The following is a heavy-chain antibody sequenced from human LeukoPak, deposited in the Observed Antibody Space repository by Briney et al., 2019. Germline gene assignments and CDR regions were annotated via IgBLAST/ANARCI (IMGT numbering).Heavy chain of an antibody. D-gene: IGHD3-22*01. CDR3: ANYYSDSSGYYPPLVY. V-gene: IGHV1-69*05. J-gene: IGHJ4*02. CDR2: IIPDFGTP. Sequence: SVKVSCKASGYTFTSYGISWVRQAPGQGLEWMGGIIPDFGTPNYAHKFQGRVTITTDESTNTAYMELSSLRSEDTAVYYCANYYSDSSGYYPPLVYWGQGTLVTVSS. CDR1: GYTFTSYG.